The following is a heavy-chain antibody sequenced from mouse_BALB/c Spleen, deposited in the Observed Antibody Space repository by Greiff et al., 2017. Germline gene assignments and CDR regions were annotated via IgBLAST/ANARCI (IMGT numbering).Heavy chain of an antibody. CDR1: GYTFTSYT. V-gene: IGHV1-4*01. Sequence: VQLQESGAELARPGASVKMSCKASGYTFTSYTMHWVKQRPGQGLEWIGYINPSSGYTNYNQKFKDKATLTADKSSSTAYMQLSSLTSEDSAVYYCAREKFRGYFDYWGQGTTLTVSS. D-gene: IGHD3-3*01. CDR2: INPSSGYT. J-gene: IGHJ2*01. CDR3: AREKFRGYFDY.